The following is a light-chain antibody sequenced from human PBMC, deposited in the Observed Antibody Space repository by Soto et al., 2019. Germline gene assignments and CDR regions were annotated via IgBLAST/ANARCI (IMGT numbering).Light chain of an antibody. V-gene: IGKV3-20*01. Sequence: EIVLTQCPGTLSLSPGERATISCGASQSVPSGYVARFQQKSGQAPRRLIYGSSTRATGIPDRFSGSGAGTDFTLTMRRLRPKDFAVDFGPESGKSFFNLGGVTKVDIK. CDR3: PESGKSFFN. J-gene: IGKJ4*01. CDR2: GSS. CDR1: QSVPSGY.